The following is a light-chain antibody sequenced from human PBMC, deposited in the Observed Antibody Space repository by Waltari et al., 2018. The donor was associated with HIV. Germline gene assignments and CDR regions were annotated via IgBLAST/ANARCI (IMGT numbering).Light chain of an antibody. CDR2: AVN. CDR3: SSYTSVNTYV. Sequence: QSALTQPASVSGSPGQSITISCTGSTSDVGGSNYVSWYQQHPGKAPKLLIFAVNKRPSGVSNRFSGSKSGNTASLTISGLQAEDEADYYCSSYTSVNTYVFGTGTKVTVL. CDR1: TSDVGGSNY. V-gene: IGLV2-14*01. J-gene: IGLJ1*01.